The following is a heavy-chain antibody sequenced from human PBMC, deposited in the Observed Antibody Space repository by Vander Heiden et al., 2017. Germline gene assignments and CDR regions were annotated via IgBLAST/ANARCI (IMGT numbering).Heavy chain of an antibody. V-gene: IGHV3-33*01. D-gene: IGHD1-26*01. J-gene: IGHJ3*02. CDR1: GFTFRSYG. CDR3: ARDSGNDAFDI. Sequence: QVQLVESGGGVVQPGSSLRPYCAGSGFTFRSYGMHWVRQAPGKGLEWVAVIWYDRSNKYYADSVKGRFTISRDNSKNTLYLQMNSLRAEDTAMYYCARDSGNDAFDIWGQGTMVTVSS. CDR2: IWYDRSNK.